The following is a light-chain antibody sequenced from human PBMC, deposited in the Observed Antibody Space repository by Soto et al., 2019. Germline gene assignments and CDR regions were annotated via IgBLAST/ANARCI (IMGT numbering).Light chain of an antibody. CDR1: SSSKW. CDR2: DVS. CDR3: QHTTDFT. Sequence: DIQMTQSPSTLAASVGDTVTMTCRSSSKWLAWYQKKPGKAPKLLIYDVSNLERGVPPRLSGSTSGAESTLTITGLQPDDLGTYYCQHTTDFTFGQGTKWIS. V-gene: IGKV1-5*01. J-gene: IGKJ2*01.